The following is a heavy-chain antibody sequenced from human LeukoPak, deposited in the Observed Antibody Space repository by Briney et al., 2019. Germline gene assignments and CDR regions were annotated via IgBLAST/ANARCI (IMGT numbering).Heavy chain of an antibody. CDR2: IYYSGST. CDR3: ARDGGYSYGL. V-gene: IGHV4-30-4*01. J-gene: IGHJ4*02. Sequence: PSETLSLTCTVSGGSISSGDYYWSWIRQPPGKGLEWIGYIYYSGSTYYDPSLKSRVTISVDTSKSQFSLKLSSVTAADTAVYYCARDGGYSYGLWGQGTLVTVSS. CDR1: GGSISSGDYY. D-gene: IGHD5-18*01.